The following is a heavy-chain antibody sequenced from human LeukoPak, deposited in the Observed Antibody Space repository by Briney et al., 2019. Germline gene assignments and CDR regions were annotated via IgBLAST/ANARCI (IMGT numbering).Heavy chain of an antibody. V-gene: IGHV1-2*02. J-gene: IGHJ3*02. Sequence: ASVKVSCKASGYTFTGYYMHWVRQAPGQGLEWMGWINPNSGGTNYAQKFQGRVTMTRDTSISTAYMELSRLRSDDTAVYYCARGVDYYGSGRLKGAFDIWGQGTMVTVSS. D-gene: IGHD3-10*01. CDR2: INPNSGGT. CDR1: GYTFTGYY. CDR3: ARGVDYYGSGRLKGAFDI.